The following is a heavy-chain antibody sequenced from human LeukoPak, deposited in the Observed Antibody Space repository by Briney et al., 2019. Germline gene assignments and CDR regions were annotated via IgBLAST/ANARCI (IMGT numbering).Heavy chain of an antibody. V-gene: IGHV1-46*01. D-gene: IGHD3-9*01. CDR1: GYTFTTYY. J-gene: IGHJ3*02. CDR3: ARAIYDILTGYRHDAFDI. Sequence: GASVKVSCKASGYTFTTYYMHWVRQAPGQGLEWMGMIYPSGGSTRNAQKFQGRVTMTRDMSTSPVYMELSSLRSEDTAVYYCARAIYDILTGYRHDAFDIWGQGTMVTVSS. CDR2: IYPSGGST.